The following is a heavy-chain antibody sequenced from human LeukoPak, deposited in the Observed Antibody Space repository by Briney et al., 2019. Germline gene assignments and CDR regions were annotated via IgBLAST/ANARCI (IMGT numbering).Heavy chain of an antibody. Sequence: GGSLRLSCAASGFTFSSYGMSWVRQTPGKGLEWVSVISGNAGNTYYTDSVKGRFTISRDNSKNTLYMQMNSLRAEDTAVYYCARRLGVYICYDFYCWGQGTLVTVSS. V-gene: IGHV3-23*01. CDR1: GFTFSSYG. CDR3: ARRLGVYICYDFYC. CDR2: ISGNAGNT. J-gene: IGHJ4*02. D-gene: IGHD5-12*01.